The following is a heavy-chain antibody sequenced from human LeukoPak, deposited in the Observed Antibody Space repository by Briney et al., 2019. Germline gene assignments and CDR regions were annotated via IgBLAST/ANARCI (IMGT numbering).Heavy chain of an antibody. CDR1: GFTFSSYD. CDR3: ARGRSGSYFDS. Sequence: GGSLRLSCAASGFTFSSYDMHWVRQATGKGLEWVSAISTTGDTYYPGSVKGRFTISRENAKSSLYLQMNSLRAEDTAVYYCARGRSGSYFDSWGQEPWSPSPQ. V-gene: IGHV3-13*04. CDR2: ISTTGDT. J-gene: IGHJ4*01. D-gene: IGHD1-26*01.